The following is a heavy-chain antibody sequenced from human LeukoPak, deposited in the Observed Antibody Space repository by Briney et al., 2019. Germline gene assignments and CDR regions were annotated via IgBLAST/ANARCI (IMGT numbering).Heavy chain of an antibody. V-gene: IGHV1-8*01. Sequence: ASVKVSCKASGYSFTDYDINWVRQATGQGLAWMRWKHPDSGNTGCTQRFQGRVTMTRNTSMSTAHKDLSSLRSEDTAVCEKRVRGVITPDYWGQGTLVTVSS. D-gene: IGHD3-10*01. CDR3: RVRGVITPDY. J-gene: IGHJ4*02. CDR2: KHPDSGNT. CDR1: GYSFTDYD.